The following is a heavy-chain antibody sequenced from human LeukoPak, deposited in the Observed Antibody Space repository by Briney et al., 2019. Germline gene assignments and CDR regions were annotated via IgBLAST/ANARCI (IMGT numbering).Heavy chain of an antibody. CDR3: ATDLYNWKRAFDP. J-gene: IGHJ5*02. CDR1: GYTLTELS. V-gene: IGHV1-24*01. Sequence: ASVKVSCKVSGYTLTELSMHWVRQAPGKGLEWMGGFDPEDGETIYAQKFQGRVTMTEDTSTDTAYMELSSLRSEDTAVYYCATDLYNWKRAFDPWGQGTLGTVSS. D-gene: IGHD1-1*01. CDR2: FDPEDGET.